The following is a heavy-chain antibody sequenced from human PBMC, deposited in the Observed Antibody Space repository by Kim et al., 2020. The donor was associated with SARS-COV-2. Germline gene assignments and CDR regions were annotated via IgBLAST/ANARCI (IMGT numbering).Heavy chain of an antibody. V-gene: IGHV1-8*01. Sequence: ASVKVSCKASGYTFTSYDINWVRQATGQGLEWMGWMNPNSGNTGYAQKFQGRVTMTRNTSISTAYMELSSLRSEDTAVYYCARGGGKYSSSSTVGYDYYMDVWGKGTPVTVSS. J-gene: IGHJ6*03. CDR1: GYTFTSYD. CDR3: ARGGGKYSSSSTVGYDYYMDV. D-gene: IGHD6-6*01. CDR2: MNPNSGNT.